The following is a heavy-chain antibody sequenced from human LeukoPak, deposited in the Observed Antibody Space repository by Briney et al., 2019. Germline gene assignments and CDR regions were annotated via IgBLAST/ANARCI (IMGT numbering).Heavy chain of an antibody. J-gene: IGHJ3*02. CDR1: GFTVSSNY. CDR3: ARGIIVVPAAIDRPDAFDI. D-gene: IGHD2-2*01. CDR2: IYSGGST. V-gene: IGHV3-53*01. Sequence: GGSLRLSCAASGFTVSSNYMSWVRQAPGKGLEWVSVIYSGGSTYYADSVKGRFTISRDNSKNTLYLQMNSLRAEDTAVYYCARGIIVVPAAIDRPDAFDIWGQGTMVTVSS.